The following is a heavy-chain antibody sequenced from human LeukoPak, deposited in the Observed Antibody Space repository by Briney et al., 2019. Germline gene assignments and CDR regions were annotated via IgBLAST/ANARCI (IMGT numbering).Heavy chain of an antibody. CDR3: AKDGDIVVVPAAITGPYYMDV. D-gene: IGHD2-2*01. Sequence: SGRSLRLSCAASGFTFSSYAMHWVRQAPGEGLEWVAVISYDGSNKYYADSVKGRFTISRDNSKNTLYLQMNSLRAEDTAVYYCAKDGDIVVVPAAITGPYYMDVWGKGTTVTVSS. CDR2: ISYDGSNK. CDR1: GFTFSSYA. V-gene: IGHV3-30*04. J-gene: IGHJ6*03.